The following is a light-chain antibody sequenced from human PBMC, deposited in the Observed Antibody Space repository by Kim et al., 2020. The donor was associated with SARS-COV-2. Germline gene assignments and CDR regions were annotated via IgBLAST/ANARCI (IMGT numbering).Light chain of an antibody. V-gene: IGLV1-40*01. CDR3: QSYDSSLSGSVV. CDR2: GNS. Sequence: QSVLTQPPSVSGAPGQRVTISCTGSSSNIGAGYDVHWYQQLPGTAPKLLIYGNSNRPSGVPDRFPGSESGTSATLAITGLQAEDEADYYCQSYDSSLSGSVVFGGGTQLTVL. J-gene: IGLJ2*01. CDR1: SSNIGAGYD.